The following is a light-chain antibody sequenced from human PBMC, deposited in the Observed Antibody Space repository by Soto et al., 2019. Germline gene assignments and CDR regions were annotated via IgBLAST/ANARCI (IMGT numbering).Light chain of an antibody. CDR1: SSNIGSNY. J-gene: IGLJ2*01. Sequence: QSVLTQPPSASGTPGQRVTISCSGSSSNIGSNYVYWYQQLPGTAPKLLIYRNNQPPSGVPDRFSGSKSGTSASLAISGHRAEEEADYYCAASDDSYVVFGGGTKLTVL. CDR3: AASDDSYVV. V-gene: IGLV1-47*01. CDR2: RNN.